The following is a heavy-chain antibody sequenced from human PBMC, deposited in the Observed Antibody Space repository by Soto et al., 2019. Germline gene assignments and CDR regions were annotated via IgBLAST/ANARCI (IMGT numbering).Heavy chain of an antibody. CDR2: ISAYNGNT. J-gene: IGHJ4*02. CDR1: GYTFTNYG. CDR3: ARDGTYYDFWSGYYVPDY. D-gene: IGHD3-3*01. Sequence: ASVKVSCKASGYTFTNYGITWVRQAPGQGLEWMGWISAYNGNTHYTQKLQGRVTMTTDTSTSTAYMELRSLRSDDTAVYYCARDGTYYDFWSGYYVPDYWGQGTLVTVSS. V-gene: IGHV1-18*01.